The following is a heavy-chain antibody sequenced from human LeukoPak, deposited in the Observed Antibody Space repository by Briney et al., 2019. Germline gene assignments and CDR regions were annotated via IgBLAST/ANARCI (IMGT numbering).Heavy chain of an antibody. D-gene: IGHD3-16*02. CDR3: ARASLWGRLSTNYYYYMDV. CDR2: ISAYNGNT. CDR1: GYTFTSYG. Sequence: ASVKVSCKASGYTFTSYGISWVRQAPGQGLEWMGWISAYNGNTNYAQKLQGRVTITTDTSTSTAYMELRSLRSDDTAVYYCARASLWGRLSTNYYYYMDVWGKGTTVTVSS. J-gene: IGHJ6*03. V-gene: IGHV1-18*01.